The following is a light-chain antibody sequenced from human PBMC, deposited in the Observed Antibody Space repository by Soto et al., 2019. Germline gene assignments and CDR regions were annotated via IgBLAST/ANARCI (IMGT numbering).Light chain of an antibody. Sequence: EIVLTQSPATLSVFPGETATLSCRASQTIGGKLAWYQQKPGQAPSLLISSGSTRATGIPARFSGSGSGTDFPLTIISLESEDFALYYCQQYNGWPQTFGQGTKVEIK. CDR1: QTIGGK. J-gene: IGKJ1*01. V-gene: IGKV3-15*01. CDR3: QQYNGWPQT. CDR2: SGS.